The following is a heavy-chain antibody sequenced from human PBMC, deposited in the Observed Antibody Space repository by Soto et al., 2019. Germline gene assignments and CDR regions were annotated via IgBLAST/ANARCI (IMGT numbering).Heavy chain of an antibody. Sequence: GGSLRLSFAASGFTFSSYAMHWVRQAPGKGLEYVSAISSNGGSTYYADSVKGRFTISRDNSKNTLYLQMGSLRAEDMAVYYCARGDYSNEYGMDVWGQGTTVTVSS. D-gene: IGHD4-4*01. CDR2: ISSNGGST. CDR3: ARGDYSNEYGMDV. CDR1: GFTFSSYA. V-gene: IGHV3-64*02. J-gene: IGHJ6*02.